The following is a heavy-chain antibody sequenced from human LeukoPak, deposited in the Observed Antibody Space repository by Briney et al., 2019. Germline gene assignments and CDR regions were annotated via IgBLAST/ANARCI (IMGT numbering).Heavy chain of an antibody. D-gene: IGHD2-15*01. J-gene: IGHJ4*02. V-gene: IGHV3-23*01. CDR2: ISGSGGGT. Sequence: GGSLRPSCAASGFTFSSYAMSWVRQAPGKGLEWVSAISGSGGGTYYADSVKGRFTISRDNSKNTLYLQMNSLRAEDTAVYYCAKARRVVDHFDYWGQGTLVTVSS. CDR1: GFTFSSYA. CDR3: AKARRVVDHFDY.